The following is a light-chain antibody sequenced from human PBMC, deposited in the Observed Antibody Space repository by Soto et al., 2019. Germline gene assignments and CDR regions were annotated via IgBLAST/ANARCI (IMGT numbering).Light chain of an antibody. J-gene: IGLJ1*01. CDR1: SSDVGGYNY. CDR2: DVS. CDR3: SSYTTSNTRQIV. V-gene: IGLV2-14*03. Sequence: QSALTQPASVSVSPGQSITISCTGTSSDVGGYNYVSWYQHHPGKAPKLMIYDVSNRPSGISNRFSGSKSGNTASLTISGLQPEDEGDYYCSSYTTSNTRQIVFGTGTKVTVL.